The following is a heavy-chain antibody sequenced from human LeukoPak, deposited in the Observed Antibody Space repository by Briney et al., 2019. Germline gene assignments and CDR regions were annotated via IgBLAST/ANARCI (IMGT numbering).Heavy chain of an antibody. CDR1: GFSFSTYW. Sequence: PGGSLRLSCAASGFSFSTYWMSWVRQAPGKGPEWVANIKLDGSEKYYVDFVKGRFTISRDNARNSLYLQMNSLRAEDTAVYHCVQGGRYHYGSWGQGTLVTVSS. V-gene: IGHV3-7*01. J-gene: IGHJ4*02. CDR3: VQGGRYHYGS. D-gene: IGHD3-9*01. CDR2: IKLDGSEK.